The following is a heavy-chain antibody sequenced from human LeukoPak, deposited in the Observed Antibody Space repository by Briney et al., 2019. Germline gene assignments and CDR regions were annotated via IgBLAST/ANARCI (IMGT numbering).Heavy chain of an antibody. D-gene: IGHD3-22*01. CDR1: GFTFSSYA. Sequence: PGGSLRLSCAASGFTFSSYAMSWVRQAPGKGLEWVANIKQDGSAKYYVDSVKGRVTISRDNAKNSLYLHMNSLRADDTAVYYCAQECVDSTGYYYVPNLFDPWGLGTLVTVSS. J-gene: IGHJ5*02. V-gene: IGHV3-7*01. CDR2: IKQDGSAK. CDR3: AQECVDSTGYYYVPNLFDP.